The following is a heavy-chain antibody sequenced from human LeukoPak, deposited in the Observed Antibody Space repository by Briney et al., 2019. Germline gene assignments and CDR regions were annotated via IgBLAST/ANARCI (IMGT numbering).Heavy chain of an antibody. V-gene: IGHV3-11*01. Sequence: PGGSLRLSCAASGFTFSDYYMSWIRQAPGKGLEWVSYISSSGSTIYYADSVKGRFTISRDNAKNSLYLQMNSLRAEGTAVYYCARVVVVVVPAARTYYYYMDVWGKGTTVTVSS. D-gene: IGHD2-2*01. CDR2: ISSSGSTI. CDR3: ARVVVVVVPAARTYYYYMDV. CDR1: GFTFSDYY. J-gene: IGHJ6*03.